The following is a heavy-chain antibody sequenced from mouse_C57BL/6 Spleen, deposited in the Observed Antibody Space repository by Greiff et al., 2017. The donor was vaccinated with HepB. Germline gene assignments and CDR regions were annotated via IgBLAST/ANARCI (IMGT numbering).Heavy chain of an antibody. V-gene: IGHV5-17*01. J-gene: IGHJ1*03. Sequence: EVKLMESGGGLVKPGGSLKLSCAASGFTFSDYGMHWVRQAPEKGLEWVAYISSGSSTIYYADTVKGRFTISRDNAKNTLFLQMTSLRSEDTAMYYCARDDYYGSSYGYFDVWGTGTTVTVSS. D-gene: IGHD1-1*01. CDR2: ISSGSSTI. CDR3: ARDDYYGSSYGYFDV. CDR1: GFTFSDYG.